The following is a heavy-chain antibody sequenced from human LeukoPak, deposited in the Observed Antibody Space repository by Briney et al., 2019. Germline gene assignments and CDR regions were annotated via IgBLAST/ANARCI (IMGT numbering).Heavy chain of an antibody. CDR3: ARTPNQIAAAGDDFDY. CDR2: INHSGST. V-gene: IGHV4-34*01. J-gene: IGHJ4*02. Sequence: SETLSLTCTVSGGSISSYYWSWIRQPPGKGLEWIGEINHSGSTNYNPSLKSRVTISVDTSKNQFSLKLSSVTAADTAVYYCARTPNQIAAAGDDFDYWGQGTLVTVSS. D-gene: IGHD6-13*01. CDR1: GGSISSYY.